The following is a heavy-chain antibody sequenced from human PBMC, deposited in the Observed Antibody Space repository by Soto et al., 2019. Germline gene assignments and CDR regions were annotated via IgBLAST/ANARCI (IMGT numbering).Heavy chain of an antibody. J-gene: IGHJ5*02. CDR3: ARGRKEDFWSGLNWFDP. CDR1: GGSFSGYY. D-gene: IGHD3-3*01. Sequence: PSETLSLTSAVYGGSFSGYYWNWIRQPPGKGLEWIGEINHSGSTNYNPSLKSRVTISVDTSKNQFSLKLSSVTAADTAVYYCARGRKEDFWSGLNWFDPWGQGTLVTVSS. V-gene: IGHV4-34*01. CDR2: INHSGST.